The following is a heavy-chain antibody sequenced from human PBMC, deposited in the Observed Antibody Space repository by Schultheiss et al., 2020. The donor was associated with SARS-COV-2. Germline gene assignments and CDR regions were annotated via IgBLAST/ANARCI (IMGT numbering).Heavy chain of an antibody. Sequence: SGPTLVKPTQTLTLTCIFSGFSLSSSGMCVSWIRQPPGKALEWLALIDWDDDKYYSTSLKTRLTITKDTSKNQVVLTMTNMDPVDTATYYCAHQLELHPYYYYGMDVWGQGTTVTVSS. V-gene: IGHV2-70*12. CDR3: AHQLELHPYYYYGMDV. J-gene: IGHJ6*02. CDR1: GFSLSSSGMC. CDR2: IDWDDDK. D-gene: IGHD1-7*01.